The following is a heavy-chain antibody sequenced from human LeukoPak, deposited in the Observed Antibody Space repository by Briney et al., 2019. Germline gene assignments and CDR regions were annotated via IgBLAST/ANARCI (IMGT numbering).Heavy chain of an antibody. J-gene: IGHJ4*02. Sequence: GGSLRLSCAASGFTFSSYTINWVRQAPGKGLEWVSSINTNSRYIYYADSVKGRFTISRDNAKNSLYLQMNSLRAEDTAVYYCARDRYGGYWGQGTLVTVSS. D-gene: IGHD4-17*01. V-gene: IGHV3-21*01. CDR1: GFTFSSYT. CDR3: ARDRYGGY. CDR2: INTNSRYI.